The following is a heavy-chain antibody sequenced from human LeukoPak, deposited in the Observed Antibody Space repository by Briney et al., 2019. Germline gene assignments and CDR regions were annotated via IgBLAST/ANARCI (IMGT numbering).Heavy chain of an antibody. J-gene: IGHJ5*02. CDR3: ARGRGYDSSGYHNWFDP. CDR2: IYSGGST. Sequence: GGSLRLSCAASGFTVSSNYMSWVRQAPGKGLEWVSVIYSGGSTYYADSVKGRFTISRDNSKNTLYLQMNSLRAEDTAVYYCARGRGYDSSGYHNWFDPWGQGTLVTVSS. CDR1: GFTVSSNY. V-gene: IGHV3-53*01. D-gene: IGHD3-22*01.